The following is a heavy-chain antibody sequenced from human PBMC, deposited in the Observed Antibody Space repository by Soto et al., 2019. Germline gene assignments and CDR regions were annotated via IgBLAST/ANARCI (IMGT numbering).Heavy chain of an antibody. CDR1: GYTFTGYY. J-gene: IGHJ5*02. CDR2: INPNSGGT. V-gene: IGHV1-2*02. CDR3: ARDRVGGVPAVTGRFDP. Sequence: GASVKVSCKASGYTFTGYYLHWVRQAPGQGLEWMGWINPNSGGTNYAQKFQGRVTMTRDTSISTAYMELSRLRSDDTAVYYCARDRVGGVPAVTGRFDPWGQGTLVTVYS. D-gene: IGHD2-2*01.